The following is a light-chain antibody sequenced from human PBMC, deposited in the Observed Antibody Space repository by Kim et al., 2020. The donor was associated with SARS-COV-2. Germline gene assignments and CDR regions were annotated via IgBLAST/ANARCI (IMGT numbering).Light chain of an antibody. CDR3: QQSYITPFT. Sequence: SSVGDSINITCRTTQSISSQLNWYQQKPGRAPKLLISAASTLQGGVPSRFSGSGSETDFTLTISSLQPEDFATYFCQQSYITPFTFGPGTKVDIK. J-gene: IGKJ3*01. CDR1: QSISSQ. CDR2: AAS. V-gene: IGKV1-39*01.